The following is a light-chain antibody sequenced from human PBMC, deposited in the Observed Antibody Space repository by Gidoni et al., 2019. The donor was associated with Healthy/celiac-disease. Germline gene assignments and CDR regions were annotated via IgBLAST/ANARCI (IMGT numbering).Light chain of an antibody. CDR3: CSYAGSSTYV. V-gene: IGLV2-23*02. Sequence: QSALTQPASVSGSPGQSITISCTGTSSDVGSYNLVSWYQQHPGKAPKLMIYEVSKRPSGVSTRFSDSKSGNTASLTISGLQAEDEADYYCCSYAGSSTYVFGTGTKVTVL. CDR1: SSDVGSYNL. CDR2: EVS. J-gene: IGLJ1*01.